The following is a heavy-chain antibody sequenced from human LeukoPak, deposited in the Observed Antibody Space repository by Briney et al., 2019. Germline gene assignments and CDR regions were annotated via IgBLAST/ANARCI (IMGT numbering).Heavy chain of an antibody. CDR3: ARDRNYDFWSGYYTPWFDP. CDR2: ISDYNGNT. V-gene: IGHV1-18*01. D-gene: IGHD3-3*01. Sequence: ASVKVSCKASGYTFTSYGISWVRQAPGQGLEWMGWISDYNGNTNYAQKLQGRVTMTTDTSTSTAYMELRSLRSDDTAVYYCARDRNYDFWSGYYTPWFDPWGQGTLVTVSS. CDR1: GYTFTSYG. J-gene: IGHJ5*02.